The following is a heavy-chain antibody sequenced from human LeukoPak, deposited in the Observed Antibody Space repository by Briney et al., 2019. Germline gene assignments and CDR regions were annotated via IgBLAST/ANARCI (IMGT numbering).Heavy chain of an antibody. CDR1: GFTFSTYG. CDR3: ARGGIAARYDF. Sequence: PGGSLRLSCAASGFTFSTYGMHWVRQAPGKGLEWVAVISYDGDTKYYADSVKGRFTISRDNARDSLDLQMNSLRVEDTAVYYCARGGIAARYDFWGQGTLVTVSS. D-gene: IGHD6-6*01. CDR2: ISYDGDTK. V-gene: IGHV3-30*03. J-gene: IGHJ4*02.